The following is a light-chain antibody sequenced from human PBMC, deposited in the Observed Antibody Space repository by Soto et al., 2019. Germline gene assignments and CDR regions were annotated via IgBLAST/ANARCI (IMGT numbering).Light chain of an antibody. J-gene: IGKJ5*01. CDR3: QQRSNWPPIT. CDR2: AAS. CDR1: QSVSSY. Sequence: DIVLTQSPATLSLSPGERATLSCRASQSVSSYLAWYQQKPGQAPRLLIYAASNRATGIPARFSGSGSGTDFTLTISSLEPEDFAVYYCQQRSNWPPITFGQGTRLEIK. V-gene: IGKV3-11*01.